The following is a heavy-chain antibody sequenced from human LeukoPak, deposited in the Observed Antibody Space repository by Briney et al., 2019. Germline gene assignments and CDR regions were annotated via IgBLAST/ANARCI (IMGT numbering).Heavy chain of an antibody. J-gene: IGHJ6*03. V-gene: IGHV1-18*01. Sequence: VASVKVSWKASGYTFTNYYITWVRQAPGQGLEWMGWISAYNGYTNYAQKLQGRVTMTTDTSTSTAYMELRSLRSDDTAVYYCARDPRHRLVSFGEETYYYYMDVWGKGTTVTISS. CDR1: GYTFTNYY. D-gene: IGHD3-10*01. CDR3: ARDPRHRLVSFGEETYYYYMDV. CDR2: ISAYNGYT.